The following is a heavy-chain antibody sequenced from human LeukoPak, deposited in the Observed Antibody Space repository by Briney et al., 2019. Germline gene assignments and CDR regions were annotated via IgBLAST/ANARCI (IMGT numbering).Heavy chain of an antibody. D-gene: IGHD5-12*01. J-gene: IGHJ4*02. Sequence: PGGPLRLSCAASGFTFSSYSMNWVRHAPGEGLEWVSSISSSSSYIYYADSVKGRFTISRDNAKNSLYLQMNSLRAEDTAVYYCVRDQPIGYSYGHPVDYWGQGALVTVSS. CDR1: GFTFSSYS. V-gene: IGHV3-21*01. CDR2: ISSSSSYI. CDR3: VRDQPIGYSYGHPVDY.